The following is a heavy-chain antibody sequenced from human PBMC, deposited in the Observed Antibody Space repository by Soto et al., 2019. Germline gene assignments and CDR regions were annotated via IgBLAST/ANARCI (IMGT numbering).Heavy chain of an antibody. CDR3: ARRLKLWANYYYYGMDV. CDR2: IKQDGSEK. J-gene: IGHJ6*02. D-gene: IGHD5-18*01. Sequence: PGGSLRLSCAASGFTFSSYWMSWVRQAPGKGLEWVANIKQDGSEKYYVDSVKGRFTFSRDNAKNSLYLQMNSLRAEDTAVYYCARRLKLWANYYYYGMDVWGQGTTVTVSS. CDR1: GFTFSSYW. V-gene: IGHV3-7*01.